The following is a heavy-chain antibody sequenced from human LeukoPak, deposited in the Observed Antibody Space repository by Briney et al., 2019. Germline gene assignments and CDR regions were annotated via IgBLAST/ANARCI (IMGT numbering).Heavy chain of an antibody. CDR2: IYHSGST. CDR3: ARSPGGSQYYDSSAFDY. CDR1: GYSISSGYY. J-gene: IGHJ4*02. D-gene: IGHD3-22*01. V-gene: IGHV4-38-2*02. Sequence: SETLSLTCTVSGYSISSGYYWGWIRQPPGKGLEWIGSIYHSGSTYYNPSLKSRVTISVDTSKNQFSLKLSSVTAADTAVYYCARSPGGSQYYDSSAFDYWGQGTLVTVSS.